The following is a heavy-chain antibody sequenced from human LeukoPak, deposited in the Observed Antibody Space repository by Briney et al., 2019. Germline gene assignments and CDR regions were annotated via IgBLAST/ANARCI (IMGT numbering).Heavy chain of an antibody. V-gene: IGHV3-21*04. CDR3: ARDFTTAYSYGSSGDYADY. CDR2: ITSSSTYK. Sequence: PGGSLRLSCAASGFAFNSYSMNWVRQAPGKGLEWVSSITSSSTYKYYADSVKGRFTISRDNAKNSLYLQMNSLRVEDTAVYYCARDFTTAYSYGSSGDYADYWGQGTLVTVSS. CDR1: GFAFNSYS. J-gene: IGHJ4*02. D-gene: IGHD2-15*01.